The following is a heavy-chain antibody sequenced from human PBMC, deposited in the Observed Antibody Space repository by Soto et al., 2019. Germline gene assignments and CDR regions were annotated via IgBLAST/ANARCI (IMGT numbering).Heavy chain of an antibody. J-gene: IGHJ4*02. CDR1: EGSFSGYY. Sequence: PSETLSLTCAVYEGSFSGYYWSWIRQPPGKGLEWIGEINHSGSTNYNPSLKNRVTISVDTSKNQFSLKLSSVTAADTAVYYCARDSRGSYGVDYWAQGTLVTVSS. V-gene: IGHV4-34*01. CDR3: ARDSRGSYGVDY. D-gene: IGHD1-26*01. CDR2: INHSGST.